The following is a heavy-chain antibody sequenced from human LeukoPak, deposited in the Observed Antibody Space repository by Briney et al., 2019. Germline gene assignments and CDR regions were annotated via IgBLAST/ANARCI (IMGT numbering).Heavy chain of an antibody. J-gene: IGHJ5*02. CDR3: ARAGWIHGWFDP. V-gene: IGHV4-61*01. Sequence: PSETLSLTCSVSTYSISSAYYWSWIRQPPGKGLEWIGYVYYSGSTNYNPSLKSRVTISVDTSKNQFSLKLSSVTAADTALYYCARAGWIHGWFDPWGQGTLVTVSS. D-gene: IGHD6-19*01. CDR1: TYSISSAYY. CDR2: VYYSGST.